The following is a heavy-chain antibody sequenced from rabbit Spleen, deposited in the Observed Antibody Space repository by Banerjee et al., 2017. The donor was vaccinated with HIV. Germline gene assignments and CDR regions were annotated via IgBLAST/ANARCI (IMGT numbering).Heavy chain of an antibody. CDR1: GFSFSSSYY. V-gene: IGHV1S45*01. D-gene: IGHD8-1*01. CDR3: ARDAGTSFSTYGMDL. CDR2: IYAGSSGST. J-gene: IGHJ6*01. Sequence: QEQLEESGGDLVKPEGSLTLTCTASGFSFSSSYYMYWVRQAPGKGLEWIACIYAGSSGSTYSATWAKGRFTISKTSSTTVTLQMTSLTAADTATYFCARDAGTSFSTYGMDLWGPGTLVTVS.